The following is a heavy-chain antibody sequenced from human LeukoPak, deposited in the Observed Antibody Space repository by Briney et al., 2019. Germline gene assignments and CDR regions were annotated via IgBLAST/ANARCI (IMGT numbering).Heavy chain of an antibody. CDR1: VGTFSSYA. V-gene: IGHV1-69*05. CDR2: IIPIFGTA. Sequence: SSVTVSCKASVGTFSSYAISWLRQAPGQGLEWMGGIIPIFGTANYAQKFQGRVTITTDESTSTAYMELSSLRSEDTAVYYCARGDAGYSYGTFDYWGQGTLVTVSS. CDR3: ARGDAGYSYGTFDY. D-gene: IGHD5-18*01. J-gene: IGHJ4*02.